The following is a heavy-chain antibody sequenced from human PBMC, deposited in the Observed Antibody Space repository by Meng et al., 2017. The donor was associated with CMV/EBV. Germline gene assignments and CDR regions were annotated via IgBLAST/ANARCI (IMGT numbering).Heavy chain of an antibody. Sequence: SGPTLVKPTQTLTLTCTFSGFSLSTSGVGVGWIRQPPGKALEWLALIYWNDDKRYSPSLKSRLTITKDTSKNQVVLTMTNMDPVDTATYYCAHIPPTLIVDNSHNWFDPWGQGTLVTVSS. V-gene: IGHV2-5*01. CDR3: AHIPPTLIVDNSHNWFDP. CDR1: GFSLSTSGVG. J-gene: IGHJ5*02. D-gene: IGHD1-26*01. CDR2: IYWNDDK.